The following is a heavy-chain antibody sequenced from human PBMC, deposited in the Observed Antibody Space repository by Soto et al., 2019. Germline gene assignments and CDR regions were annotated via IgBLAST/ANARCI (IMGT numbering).Heavy chain of an antibody. CDR3: TRHVDCSGGSCYSGYYYYMDV. CDR2: IRSKPNTDAT. J-gene: IGHJ6*03. V-gene: IGHV3-73*01. D-gene: IGHD2-15*01. Sequence: EVQLVESGGGLVQPGGSRKLSCAASGFTFSDSAMHWVRQSSGKGLELVGRIRSKPNTDATAYAASVKGRCTISRDDSKNTAYLQMNSLKTEDTAVYYCTRHVDCSGGSCYSGYYYYMDVWGKGTTVTVSS. CDR1: GFTFSDSA.